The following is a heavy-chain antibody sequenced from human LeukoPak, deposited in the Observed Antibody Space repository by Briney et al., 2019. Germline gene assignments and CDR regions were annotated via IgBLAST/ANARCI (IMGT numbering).Heavy chain of an antibody. D-gene: IGHD6-19*01. V-gene: IGHV1-24*01. CDR2: FDPEDGET. J-gene: IGHJ3*02. CDR3: ATDHKWLVLSTGGRDAFDI. Sequence: ASVTVSYKVSGYTLTELSMHWVRQAPGKGGEWVGGFDPEDGETIYAQKFQGSVTMTGHTSTDTAYMELSSLRSEDTAVYYCATDHKWLVLSTGGRDAFDIWGQGTMVTVSS. CDR1: GYTLTELS.